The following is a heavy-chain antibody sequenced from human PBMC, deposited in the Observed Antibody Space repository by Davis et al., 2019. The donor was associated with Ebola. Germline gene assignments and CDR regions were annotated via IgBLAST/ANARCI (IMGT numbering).Heavy chain of an antibody. CDR1: GFTFSTYS. V-gene: IGHV3-21*04. CDR3: ARDRSGFYGMDV. Sequence: GESLKISCAASGFTFSTYSMNWVRQAPGKGLEWASSISSRSYSIYYADSVKGRFTISRDNAKNSLYLQMNSLRAEDTAVYYCARDRSGFYGMDVWGKGTTVTVSS. J-gene: IGHJ6*04. CDR2: ISSRSYSI.